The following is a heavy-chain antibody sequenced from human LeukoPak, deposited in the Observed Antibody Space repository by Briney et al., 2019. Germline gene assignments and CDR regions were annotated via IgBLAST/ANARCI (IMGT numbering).Heavy chain of an antibody. CDR3: ARAVLYDFWSGYYQD. CDR2: IYYSGST. CDR1: GGSISSSSYY. V-gene: IGHV4-39*07. D-gene: IGHD3-3*01. J-gene: IGHJ4*02. Sequence: SETLSLTCTVSGGSISSSSYYWGWIRQPPGKGLEWIGSIYYSGSTNYNPSLESRVTMSVDTSKNQFSLKLSSVTAADTAVYYCARAVLYDFWSGYYQDWGQGTLVTVSS.